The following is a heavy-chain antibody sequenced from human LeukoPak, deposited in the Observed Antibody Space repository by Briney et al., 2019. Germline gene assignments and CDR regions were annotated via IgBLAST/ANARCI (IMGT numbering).Heavy chain of an antibody. V-gene: IGHV3-30-3*01. J-gene: IGHJ4*02. Sequence: QSGGSLRLSCAASGFTFSSYAMHWVRQAPGKGLGWVAVISYDGSNKYYADSVKGRFTISRDNSKNTLYLQMNSLRAEDTAVYYCARDSSGWYYFDYWGQGTLVTVSS. D-gene: IGHD6-19*01. CDR1: GFTFSSYA. CDR2: ISYDGSNK. CDR3: ARDSSGWYYFDY.